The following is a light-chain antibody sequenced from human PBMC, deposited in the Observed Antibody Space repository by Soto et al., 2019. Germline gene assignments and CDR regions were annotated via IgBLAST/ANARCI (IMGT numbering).Light chain of an antibody. V-gene: IGKV1-39*01. CDR2: AAS. Sequence: DIQMTQSPASLSASVGDRVTITCRASQTISRYLNWYQQKPGKAPILLISAASSLESGVPSRFSGSRSGTEFTLTISSLQPEDFATYYCQQSYSTPPHTFGGGTKVEIK. CDR1: QTISRY. CDR3: QQSYSTPPHT. J-gene: IGKJ4*01.